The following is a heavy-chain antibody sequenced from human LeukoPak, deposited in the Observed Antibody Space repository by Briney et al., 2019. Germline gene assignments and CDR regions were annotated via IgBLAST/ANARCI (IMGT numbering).Heavy chain of an antibody. CDR2: ISSSSSTI. CDR1: GFTFSSYS. V-gene: IGHV3-48*04. CDR3: ARGEYYDSWSGYYRSEYNWFDP. J-gene: IGHJ5*02. D-gene: IGHD3-3*01. Sequence: GGSLRLSCAASGFTFSSYSMNWVRQAPGKGLEWVSYISSSSSTIYYADSVKGRFTISRDNAKNSLYLQMNSLRAEDTAVYYCARGEYYDSWSGYYRSEYNWFDPWGQGTLVTVSS.